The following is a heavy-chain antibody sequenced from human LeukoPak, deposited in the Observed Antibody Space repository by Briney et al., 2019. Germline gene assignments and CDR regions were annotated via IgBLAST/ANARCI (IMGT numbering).Heavy chain of an antibody. Sequence: GGSLRLSCVASGFIFSYYDMDWVRQAPGKGLEWISYISSSRSIMYYADSVLGRFTVSRDNAENALYLQMNSLRGDDTAVYYCARHNQGSPDYWGQGTLVTVSS. J-gene: IGHJ4*02. CDR1: GFIFSYYD. V-gene: IGHV3-48*01. CDR2: ISSSRSIM. CDR3: ARHNQGSPDY.